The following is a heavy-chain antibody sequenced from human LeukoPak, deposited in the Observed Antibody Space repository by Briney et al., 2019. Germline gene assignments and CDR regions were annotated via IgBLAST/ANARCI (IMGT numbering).Heavy chain of an antibody. Sequence: PSETLSLTCAVYGGSFSGYYWSWIRQPPGKGLEWIGEINHSGSTNYNPSLKSRVTISVDTSKNQFPLKLSSVTAADTAVYYCASLPVDIWGQGTMVTVSS. J-gene: IGHJ3*02. CDR1: GGSFSGYY. D-gene: IGHD1-14*01. V-gene: IGHV4-34*01. CDR3: ASLPVDI. CDR2: INHSGST.